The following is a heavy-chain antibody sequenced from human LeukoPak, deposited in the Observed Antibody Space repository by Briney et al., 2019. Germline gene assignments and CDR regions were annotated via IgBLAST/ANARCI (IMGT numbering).Heavy chain of an antibody. CDR3: ARVTGTKGGYFQH. D-gene: IGHD1-20*01. V-gene: IGHV3-21*01. J-gene: IGHJ1*01. Sequence: GGSLRLPCAASGFTFSSYSMNWVRQAPGKGLEWVSSISSSSSYIYYADSVKGRFTISRDNAKNSLYLQMNSLRAEDTAVYYCARVTGTKGGYFQHWGQGTLVTVSS. CDR1: GFTFSSYS. CDR2: ISSSSSYI.